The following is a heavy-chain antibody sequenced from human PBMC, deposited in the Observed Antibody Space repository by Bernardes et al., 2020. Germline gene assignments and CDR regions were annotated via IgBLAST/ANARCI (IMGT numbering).Heavy chain of an antibody. D-gene: IGHD2-2*01. Sequence: SETLSLTCAVYGGSFSGYYRSWIRQPPGKGLEWIGEINHRGVTNYNPSLKSRLTISLDTSKNQFSLKLSSVTAADTATYYCASTEGLGYCTSTSCPPLWHWGQGAPVTVSS. CDR3: ASTEGLGYCTSTSCPPLWH. CDR1: GGSFSGYY. CDR2: INHRGVT. V-gene: IGHV4-34*01. J-gene: IGHJ4*02.